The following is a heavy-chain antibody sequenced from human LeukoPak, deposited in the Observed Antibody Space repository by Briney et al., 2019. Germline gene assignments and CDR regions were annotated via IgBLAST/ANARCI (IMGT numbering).Heavy chain of an antibody. V-gene: IGHV3-73*01. CDR3: TRHGSTYYYDSSGYYSYFDY. J-gene: IGHJ4*02. D-gene: IGHD3-22*01. CDR2: IRSKANSYAT. CDR1: GFTFSGSA. Sequence: GGSLRLSCAASGFTFSGSAMHWVRQASGKGLEWVGRIRSKANSYATAYAASVKGRFTISRDDSKNTAYLQMNSLKTEDTAVYYCTRHGSTYYYDSSGYYSYFDYWGQGTLVTVSS.